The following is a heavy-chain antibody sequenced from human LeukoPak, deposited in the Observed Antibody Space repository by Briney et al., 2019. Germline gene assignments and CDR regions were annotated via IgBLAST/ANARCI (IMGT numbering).Heavy chain of an antibody. Sequence: GRSLRLSCAASGFTFSSYGMHWVRQAPGKGLEWVAVISYDGSNKYYADSVKGRFTISRDNSKNTLYLQMNSLRAEATAVYYCAKGYGIIDYWGQGTLVTVSS. CDR2: ISYDGSNK. D-gene: IGHD1-1*01. V-gene: IGHV3-30*18. J-gene: IGHJ4*02. CDR3: AKGYGIIDY. CDR1: GFTFSSYG.